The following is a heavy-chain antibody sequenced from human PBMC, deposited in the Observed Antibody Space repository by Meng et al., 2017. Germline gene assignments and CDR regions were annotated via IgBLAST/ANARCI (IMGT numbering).Heavy chain of an antibody. CDR2: ISGSGGST. CDR1: GFTFSSYP. D-gene: IGHD7-27*01. CDR3: AKAGANWGSIFDY. J-gene: IGHJ4*02. Sequence: GVSLRLSCAASGFTFSSYPMSLVPEAPGKGLEWVSSISGSGGSTYYAASVKGRFTISRDNSNNTLYLQMNSLRAEDTAVYYCAKAGANWGSIFDYWGQGTLVPVSS. V-gene: IGHV3-23*01.